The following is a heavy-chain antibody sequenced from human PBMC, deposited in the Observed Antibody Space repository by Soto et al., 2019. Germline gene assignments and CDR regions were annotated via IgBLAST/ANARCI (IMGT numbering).Heavy chain of an antibody. CDR2: IYTSGST. D-gene: IGHD6-13*01. CDR3: ERASLVKQLGSNKFDY. J-gene: IGHJ4*02. Sequence: KPSETLSLTCTVSGGSISSYYWSWIRQPAGKGLEWIGRIYTSGSTNYNPSLKSRVTMSVDTSKNQFSLKLSSVTAADTAVYYCERASLVKQLGSNKFDYWGQGTLVTVSS. CDR1: GGSISSYY. V-gene: IGHV4-4*07.